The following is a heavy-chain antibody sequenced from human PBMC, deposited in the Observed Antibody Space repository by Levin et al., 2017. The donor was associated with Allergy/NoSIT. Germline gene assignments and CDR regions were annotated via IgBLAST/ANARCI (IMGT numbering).Heavy chain of an antibody. D-gene: IGHD2-15*01. CDR2: IYPNGST. CDR1: GGSISNYY. V-gene: IGHV4-4*07. J-gene: IGHJ6*02. Sequence: SETLSLTCTVSGGSISNYYWSWIRQPAGKGLEWIGHIYPNGSTNYNPSLKSRVAMSVDTSKNQFSLKLSFVTAADTAVYYCARDLIVVVVAATPHSYFSYGMDVWGQGTTVTVSS. CDR3: ARDLIVVVVAATPHSYFSYGMDV.